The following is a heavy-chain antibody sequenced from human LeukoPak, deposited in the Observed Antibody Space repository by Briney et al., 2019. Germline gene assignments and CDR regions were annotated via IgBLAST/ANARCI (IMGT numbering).Heavy chain of an antibody. J-gene: IGHJ4*02. CDR1: GYTFTGYY. V-gene: IGHV1-2*02. Sequence: GASVKVSCKASGYTFTGYYMHWVRQAPGQGLEWMGWINPNSGGTNYAQKFQGRVTMTRDTSISTAYMELSRLRSDDTAVYYCARDQDTYYDILTGYYTPPFFIDDWGQGTLVTVSS. D-gene: IGHD3-9*01. CDR2: INPNSGGT. CDR3: ARDQDTYYDILTGYYTPPFFIDD.